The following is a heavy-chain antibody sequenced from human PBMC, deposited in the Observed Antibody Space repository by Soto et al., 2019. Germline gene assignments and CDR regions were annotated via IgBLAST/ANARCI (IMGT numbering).Heavy chain of an antibody. J-gene: IGHJ4*02. CDR2: IYHNGIT. V-gene: IGHV4-4*02. Sequence: SETLSLTCDVSGGSISSSHSWSWVRQPTGRALEWIGEIYHNGITNYKPSLKSRVTVSLDKSKNQFSLILTSVTAADTAVYFCARAVALPGLYYFDNWGQGTLVTVSS. D-gene: IGHD1-1*01. CDR3: ARAVALPGLYYFDN. CDR1: GGSISSSHS.